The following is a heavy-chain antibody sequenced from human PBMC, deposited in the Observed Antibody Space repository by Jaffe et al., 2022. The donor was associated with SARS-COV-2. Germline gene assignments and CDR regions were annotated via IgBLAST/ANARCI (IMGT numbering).Heavy chain of an antibody. CDR1: GFTFSSYG. V-gene: IGHV3-30*18. D-gene: IGHD1-26*01. Sequence: QVQLVESGGGVVQPGRSLRLSCAASGFTFSSYGMHWVRQAPGKGLEWVAVISYDGSNKYYADSVKGRFTISRDNSKNTLYLQMNSLRAEDTAVYYCAKDGPDSGSYYPFDYWGQGTLVTVSS. CDR2: ISYDGSNK. J-gene: IGHJ4*02. CDR3: AKDGPDSGSYYPFDY.